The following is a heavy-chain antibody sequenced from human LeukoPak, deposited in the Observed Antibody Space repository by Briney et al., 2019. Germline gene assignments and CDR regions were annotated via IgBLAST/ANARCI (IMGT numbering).Heavy chain of an antibody. J-gene: IGHJ4*02. V-gene: IGHV4-4*09. CDR3: ARHSWTGSTSYFDY. Sequence: SETLSLTCTVSGGSISSYYWSWIRQPPGKGLEWIGYIYTSGSTNYNPSLKSRVTISVDTSKKQFSLKLSSVTAADTAVYYCARHSWTGSTSYFDYWGQGTLVTVSS. CDR1: GGSISSYY. CDR2: IYTSGST. D-gene: IGHD2-2*01.